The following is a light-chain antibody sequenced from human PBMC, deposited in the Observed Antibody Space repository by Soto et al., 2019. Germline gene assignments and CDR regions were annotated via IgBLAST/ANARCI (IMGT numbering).Light chain of an antibody. J-gene: IGKJ2*01. CDR1: QSISTS. CDR2: GAS. V-gene: IGKV3-15*01. CDR3: QQYNNWPPDT. Sequence: EIVMTQSPATLSVSPGERATLSCRARQSISTSLAWYQQKPGQAPRLLIYGASTRATGISARFSGSGSGTEFTLTISSLQSEDFAVYYCQQYNNWPPDTFGQGTKLEIK.